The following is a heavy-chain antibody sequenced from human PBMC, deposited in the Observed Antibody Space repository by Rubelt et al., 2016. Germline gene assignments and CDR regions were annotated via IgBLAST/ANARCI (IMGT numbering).Heavy chain of an antibody. Sequence: GGSLKLSCAASGFTFSSSWMHWVRQVPGKGLVGVSHMSSDGSVTTSADSVKGRFNISRDNAKNTRYLQMNSLRAEDTAVYYCARGAVAGRYGMDVWDQGTTVTVSS. V-gene: IGHV3-74*01. J-gene: IGHJ6*02. CDR3: ARGAVAGRYGMDV. CDR2: MSSDGSVT. CDR1: GFTFSSSW. D-gene: IGHD3-10*01.